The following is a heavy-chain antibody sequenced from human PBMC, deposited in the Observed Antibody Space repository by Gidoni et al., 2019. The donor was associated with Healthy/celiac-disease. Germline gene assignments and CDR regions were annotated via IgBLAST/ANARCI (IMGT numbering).Heavy chain of an antibody. D-gene: IGHD2-15*01. Sequence: EVQLVESGGGLVKPGGSLRLSCAASGFTFSNAWMSGVRQAPGKGLEWVGRIKSKTDGGTTDYAAPVKGRFTISRDDSKNTLYLQMNSLKTEDTAVYYCTTALPNCSGGSCYSGDAFDIWGQGTMVTVSS. CDR2: IKSKTDGGTT. V-gene: IGHV3-15*01. CDR1: GFTFSNAW. J-gene: IGHJ3*02. CDR3: TTALPNCSGGSCYSGDAFDI.